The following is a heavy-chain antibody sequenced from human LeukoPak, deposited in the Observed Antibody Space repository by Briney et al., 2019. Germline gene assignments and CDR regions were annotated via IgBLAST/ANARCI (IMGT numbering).Heavy chain of an antibody. Sequence: SETLSLTCAVYGGSFSGYYWSWIRQPPGKGLEWIGEINHSGSTNYNPSLKSRVTISVDTSKNQFSLKLSSVTAADTAVYYCARRYCSSTICGTVDYWGQGTLVTVSS. V-gene: IGHV4-34*01. CDR2: INHSGST. CDR3: ARRYCSSTICGTVDY. D-gene: IGHD2-2*01. CDR1: GGSFSGYY. J-gene: IGHJ4*02.